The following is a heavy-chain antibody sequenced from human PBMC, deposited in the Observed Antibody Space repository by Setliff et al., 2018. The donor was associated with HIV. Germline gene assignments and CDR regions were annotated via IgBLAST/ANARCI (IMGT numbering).Heavy chain of an antibody. V-gene: IGHV4-59*01. Sequence: PSETLSLTCTVFSGSISNYYWSWIRQPPGKGLEWIGYISYSGTTNYNPSLKSRVTISVDTSKNQFSLNLSSVTAADTAVYYCARTRYYYDSGSYYFQYYYYMDVWGKGTTVTVSS. CDR1: SGSISNYY. J-gene: IGHJ6*03. CDR2: ISYSGTT. D-gene: IGHD3-22*01. CDR3: ARTRYYYDSGSYYFQYYYYMDV.